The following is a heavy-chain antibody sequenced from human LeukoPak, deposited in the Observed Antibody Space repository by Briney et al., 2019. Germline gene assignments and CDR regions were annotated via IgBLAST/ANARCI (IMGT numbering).Heavy chain of an antibody. CDR1: GGTLSGYA. CDR2: IIPIYGTP. Sequence: ASVKVSCKASGGTLSGYAISWVRQAPGQGLEWMGGIIPIYGTPHSAQKFQGRVTITTDESTSTAFMDLSSLRSEDTAVYYCARGKLGYYYYHMVTWGKGTTVTVSS. CDR3: ARGKLGYYYYHMVT. V-gene: IGHV1-69*05. D-gene: IGHD3-3*02. J-gene: IGHJ6*03.